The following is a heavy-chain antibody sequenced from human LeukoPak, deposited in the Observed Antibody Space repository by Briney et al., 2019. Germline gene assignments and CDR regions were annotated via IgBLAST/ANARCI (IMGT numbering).Heavy chain of an antibody. CDR3: ARDLYWNDYVWGSYRWSMDV. Sequence: GGSLRLSCAACGFTFSSYDMHWVRQATGRGLEWVSAIGTARDTYYPGSVKGQFTISRENAKNSLYLQMNSLRAGDTAVYYCARDLYWNDYVWGSYRWSMDVWGKGTTVTVSS. CDR2: IGTARDT. J-gene: IGHJ6*03. V-gene: IGHV3-13*03. D-gene: IGHD3-16*02. CDR1: GFTFSSYD.